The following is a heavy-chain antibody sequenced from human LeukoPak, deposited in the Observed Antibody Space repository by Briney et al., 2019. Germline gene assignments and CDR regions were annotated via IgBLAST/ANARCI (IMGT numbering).Heavy chain of an antibody. CDR3: AREVPTSITIFGVDPFDY. CDR2: IYTSGST. Sequence: NPSETLSLTCTVSGGSISSYYWSWIRQPAGKGLEWIGRIYTSGSTNYNPSLKSRVTMSVDTSKNQFSLKLSSVTAADTAVYYCAREVPTSITIFGVDPFDYWGQEPWSPSPQ. V-gene: IGHV4-4*07. D-gene: IGHD3-3*01. J-gene: IGHJ4*01. CDR1: GGSISSYY.